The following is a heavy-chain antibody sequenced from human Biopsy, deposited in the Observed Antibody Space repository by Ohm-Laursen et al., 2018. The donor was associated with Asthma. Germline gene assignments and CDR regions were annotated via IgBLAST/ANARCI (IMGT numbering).Heavy chain of an antibody. V-gene: IGHV4-39*01. CDR1: SGSGGYMRRGNYY. J-gene: IGHJ6*02. Sequence: SETLSLTCSLSSGSGGYMRRGNYYWGWIRQPPGKGLEWIGSIYYSGTTYYNPSLESRFSVSADTTKNQFTLKLTSVTAADTAVYYCVRGSSSWHHGPFHYYYGLDVWGQGTTATVSS. CDR2: IYYSGTT. D-gene: IGHD6-13*01. CDR3: VRGSSSWHHGPFHYYYGLDV.